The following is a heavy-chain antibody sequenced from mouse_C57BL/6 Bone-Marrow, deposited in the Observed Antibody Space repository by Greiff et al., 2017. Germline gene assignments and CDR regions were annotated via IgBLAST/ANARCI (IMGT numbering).Heavy chain of an antibody. Sequence: DVKLQESGPGLVKPSQSLSLTCSVTGYSITSGYYWNWIRQFPGNKLEWMGYISYDGSNNYNPSLKNRISITRDTSKNQFFLKLNSVTTEDTATYYCARGLPYWGQGTLVTVSA. V-gene: IGHV3-6*01. CDR2: ISYDGSN. CDR1: GYSITSGYY. CDR3: ARGLPY. J-gene: IGHJ3*01. D-gene: IGHD2-2*01.